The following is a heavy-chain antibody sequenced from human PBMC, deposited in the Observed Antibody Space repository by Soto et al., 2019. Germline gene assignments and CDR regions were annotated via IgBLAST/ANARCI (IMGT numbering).Heavy chain of an antibody. D-gene: IGHD6-13*01. CDR1: GFTFSSYA. J-gene: IGHJ6*02. V-gene: IGHV3-23*01. Sequence: GGSLRLSCAASGFTFSSYAMSWVRQAPGKGLEWVSAISGSGGSTYYADSVKGRFTISRDNSKNTLYLQMNSLRAEDTAVYYCASQLPPLAAAGTYYYYYGMDVWGQGTTVTVSS. CDR2: ISGSGGST. CDR3: ASQLPPLAAAGTYYYYYGMDV.